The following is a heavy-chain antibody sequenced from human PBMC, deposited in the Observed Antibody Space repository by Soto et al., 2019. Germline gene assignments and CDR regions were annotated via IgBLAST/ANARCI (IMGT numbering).Heavy chain of an antibody. V-gene: IGHV1-69*01. D-gene: IGHD2-2*01. CDR2: IIPIPGTA. J-gene: IGHJ6*02. Sequence: QVQLVQSGAEVKKPGSSVNVSCKASGGTFGSYAISWVRQAPGQGLEWMGGIIPIPGTANYAQKFQGRGTIAADESTSTAYMELSSRRSEDTAVYYCARSHGSSTSLEIYYYYYYGMDVWGQGTTVTVSS. CDR3: ARSHGSSTSLEIYYYYYYGMDV. CDR1: GGTFGSYA.